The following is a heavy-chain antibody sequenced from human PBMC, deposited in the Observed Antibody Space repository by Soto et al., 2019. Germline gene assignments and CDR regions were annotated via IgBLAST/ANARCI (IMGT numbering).Heavy chain of an antibody. Sequence: QVQLVESGGGVVQPGRSLRFSCAASGFTFSSYGMHWVRQAPGKGLEWVAVIWYDGSNKYYADSVKGRFTISRDNSKNTLYLQMNSLSAEDTAVYYCARDSAAAGHYYYYGKDVWGQGTTVTVSS. CDR1: GFTFSSYG. CDR2: IWYDGSNK. CDR3: ARDSAAAGHYYYYGKDV. V-gene: IGHV3-33*01. D-gene: IGHD6-13*01. J-gene: IGHJ6*02.